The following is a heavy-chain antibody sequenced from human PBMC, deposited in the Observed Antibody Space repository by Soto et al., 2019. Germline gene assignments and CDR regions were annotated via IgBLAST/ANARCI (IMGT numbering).Heavy chain of an antibody. J-gene: IGHJ4*02. Sequence: QVQLQESGPGLVKPSGTLSLTCNVSGDSISSSNWWSWVRQPPGKGLEWIGEIYHMGSTNYNPSLKSRVIISVAKSKNQFFLKLTSVTAADTAVYFCARGERQQQRDYWGQGTLVTVSS. CDR1: GDSISSSNW. D-gene: IGHD6-13*01. CDR2: IYHMGST. CDR3: ARGERQQQRDY. V-gene: IGHV4-4*02.